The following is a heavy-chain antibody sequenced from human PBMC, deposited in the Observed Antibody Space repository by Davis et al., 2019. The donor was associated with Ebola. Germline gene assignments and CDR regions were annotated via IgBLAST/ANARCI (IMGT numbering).Heavy chain of an antibody. CDR2: IKQDGSEK. Sequence: GESLKISCAASGFTFSSYWMNWVRQAPGKGLEWVANIKQDGSEKYYVDSVKGRFTISRDNAKNSLYLQMNSLGAEDTAVYYCARGPSFLVSWGQGTLVTVSS. CDR3: ARGPSFLVS. CDR1: GFTFSSYW. D-gene: IGHD2/OR15-2a*01. J-gene: IGHJ4*02. V-gene: IGHV3-7*01.